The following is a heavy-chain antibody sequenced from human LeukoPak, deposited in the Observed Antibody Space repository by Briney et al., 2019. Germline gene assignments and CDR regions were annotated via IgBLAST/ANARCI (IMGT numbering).Heavy chain of an antibody. V-gene: IGHV1-2*02. CDR3: ARDGELTGDKAFDY. J-gene: IGHJ4*02. Sequence: GASVKVSCKASGYTFTGYYMHWVRQAPGQGFEWMGWINPNSGGTNYAQKFQGRVTMTRDTSISTAYMELSRLRSDDTAVYYCARDGELTGDKAFDYWGQGALVTVSS. CDR1: GYTFTGYY. CDR2: INPNSGGT. D-gene: IGHD7-27*01.